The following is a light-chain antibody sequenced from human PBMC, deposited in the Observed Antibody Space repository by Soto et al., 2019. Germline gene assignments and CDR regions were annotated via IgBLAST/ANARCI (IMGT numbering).Light chain of an antibody. Sequence: DIQMPPSPSSLSASVGYIVPITFLASQSISISLNWYQLKPGKAHNIMMYGASYLKSGVQTRFSGSGSGKDFTLTIRSMQPEDFATYYCKKSYSTQINCGKGQRRAIK. J-gene: IGKJ5*01. CDR1: QSISIS. CDR2: GAS. V-gene: IGKV1-39*01. CDR3: KKSYSTQIN.